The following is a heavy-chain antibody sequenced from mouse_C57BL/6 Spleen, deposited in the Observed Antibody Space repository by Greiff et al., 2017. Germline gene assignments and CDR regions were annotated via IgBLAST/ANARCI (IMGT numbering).Heavy chain of an antibody. CDR2: IYPRSGNP. V-gene: IGHV1-81*01. CDR1: GYTFTSYG. J-gene: IGHJ4*01. Sequence: LEESGAELVRPGASVKLSCKASGYTFTSYGIRWVKQRTGQGLEWIGEIYPRSGNPYYNQKFKGKATLTADKSSSTAYMELRILTSEDSAVYFCARSAQGYWGQGTSGTVSS. CDR3: ARSAQGY. D-gene: IGHD3-2*02.